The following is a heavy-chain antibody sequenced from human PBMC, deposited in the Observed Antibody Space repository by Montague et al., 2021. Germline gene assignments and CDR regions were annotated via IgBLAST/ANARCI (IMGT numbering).Heavy chain of an antibody. J-gene: IGHJ5*02. D-gene: IGHD2-21*02. CDR3: ARAGDRTYGRFFHP. V-gene: IGHV4-59*12. CDR2: AHYNGNT. Sequence: SETLSLTCTVSGGSISTYHCIWLRHRPGQGLEWIWEAHYNGNTNYNYNPSLKSRVTISIDKSNNQFSLKLSSVTAADTAVYYCARAGDRTYGRFFHPWGQGTLVTVSS. CDR1: GGSISTYH.